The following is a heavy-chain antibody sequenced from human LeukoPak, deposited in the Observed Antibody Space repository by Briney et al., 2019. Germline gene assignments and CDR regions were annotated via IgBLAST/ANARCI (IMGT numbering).Heavy chain of an antibody. V-gene: IGHV1-69*02. CDR3: ARAYCSGGSCYLGPFDY. D-gene: IGHD2-15*01. CDR1: GGTFNSYT. CDR2: IIPILGIA. J-gene: IGHJ4*02. Sequence: ASVKVSCKASGGTFNSYTISWVRQAPGQGLEWMGRIIPILGIANYAQKFQGRVTITADKSTSTAYMELSSLRSEDTAVYYCARAYCSGGSCYLGPFDYWGQGTLVTVSS.